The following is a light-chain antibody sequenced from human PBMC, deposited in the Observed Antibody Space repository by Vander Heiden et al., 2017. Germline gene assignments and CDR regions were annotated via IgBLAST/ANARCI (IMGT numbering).Light chain of an antibody. CDR3: SSYPSSSTRV. V-gene: IGLV2-14*01. CDR2: NVS. J-gene: IGLJ2*01. CDR1: SSDVCGYNY. Sequence: QSALTQPASVSGSPGQSITISCTGTSSDVCGYNYVSWYQQPPGKAPKLMIYNVSTRPSGVSNRFSGSKSGNTASLTISGLQAEDEADYYCSSYPSSSTRVFGGGTKLTVL.